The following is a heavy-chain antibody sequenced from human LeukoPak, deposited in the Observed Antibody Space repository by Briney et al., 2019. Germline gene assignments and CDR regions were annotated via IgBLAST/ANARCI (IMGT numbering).Heavy chain of an antibody. D-gene: IGHD6-19*01. J-gene: IGHJ4*02. V-gene: IGHV3-23*01. Sequence: PPGGSLGLSCAASGFTFSSYAMSWVRQAPGKGLEWVSAISGSGGSTYYADSVKGRFTISRDNSKNTLYLQMNSLRAEDTAVYYCAKSWLVGIWYFDYWGQVTLVTVSS. CDR3: AKSWLVGIWYFDY. CDR2: ISGSGGST. CDR1: GFTFSSYA.